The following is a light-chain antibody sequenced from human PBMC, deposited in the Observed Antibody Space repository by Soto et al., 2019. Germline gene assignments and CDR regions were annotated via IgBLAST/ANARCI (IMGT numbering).Light chain of an antibody. CDR2: KAS. Sequence: DIQMTQSPSTLSASVGDRVPIPCRASQNINSWLAWYQQKPGKAPKLLIYKASSLESGVPSRFSGSGSGPGFTLTIDSLQPDDFAIYYCQQYNSYSSGTFGQGTNVEIQ. CDR3: QQYNSYSSGT. J-gene: IGKJ1*01. V-gene: IGKV1-5*03. CDR1: QNINSW.